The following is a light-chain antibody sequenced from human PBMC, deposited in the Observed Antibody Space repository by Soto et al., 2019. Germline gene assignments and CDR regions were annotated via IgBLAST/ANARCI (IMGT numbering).Light chain of an antibody. CDR2: WAS. Sequence: DLVMTQSPDSLAVSLGERATINCKSSQTILYRSNNRNYLAWYQQKPGQPPKLVIYWASTRASGLPDRFSGSGSVTDFTLPISNLQAEDVAVYYCQQYYSTSYTFGQGTKLEIK. CDR1: QTILYRSNNRNY. J-gene: IGKJ2*01. CDR3: QQYYSTSYT. V-gene: IGKV4-1*01.